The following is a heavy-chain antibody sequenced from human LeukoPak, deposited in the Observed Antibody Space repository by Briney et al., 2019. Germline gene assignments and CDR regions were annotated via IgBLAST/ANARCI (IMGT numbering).Heavy chain of an antibody. D-gene: IGHD2-2*01. CDR3: ARDRDIVVAYGMDV. CDR1: GFTFSSYS. V-gene: IGHV3-21*01. J-gene: IGHJ6*02. CDR2: ISSSSSYI. Sequence: GGSLRLSCAASGFTFSSYSMNWVRQAPGKGQEWVSSISSSSSYIYYADSVKGRFTISRDNAKNSLYLQMNSLRAEDTAVYYCARDRDIVVAYGMDVWGQGTTVTVSS.